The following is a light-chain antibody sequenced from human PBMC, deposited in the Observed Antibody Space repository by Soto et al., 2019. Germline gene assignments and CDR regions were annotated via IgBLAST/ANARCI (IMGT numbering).Light chain of an antibody. CDR2: EGS. V-gene: IGLV2-23*01. Sequence: QSVLTQPASVSGSPGQSITISCTGTSSDVGSYNLVSWYQQHPGKAPKLMIYEGSKRPSGVSNRFSGSKSGNTASLTISGLQAEDEADYYCCSYAGSSTPSVFGTGTKVTV. J-gene: IGLJ1*01. CDR1: SSDVGSYNL. CDR3: CSYAGSSTPSV.